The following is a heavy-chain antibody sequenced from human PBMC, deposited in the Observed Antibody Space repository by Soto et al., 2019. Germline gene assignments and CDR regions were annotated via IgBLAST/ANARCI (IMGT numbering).Heavy chain of an antibody. Sequence: EVQLVESGGGLIQPGGSLRLSCAASGFTVSTKYMNWVRQAPGRGLEWVSVIYPGGKTYYTDSVKGRFTIARDSSRNTMFLQTNSLGSEDTALYYCAGETYYYGSGNYGWFDPWGQGTLVTVSS. CDR1: GFTVSTKY. J-gene: IGHJ5*02. V-gene: IGHV3-53*01. CDR3: AGETYYYGSGNYGWFDP. D-gene: IGHD3-10*01. CDR2: IYPGGKT.